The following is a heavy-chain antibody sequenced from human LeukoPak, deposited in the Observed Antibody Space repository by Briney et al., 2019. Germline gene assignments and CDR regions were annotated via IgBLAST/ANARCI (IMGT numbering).Heavy chain of an antibody. CDR1: GYTFTSYG. V-gene: IGHV1-18*01. CDR3: ARDYGIGYYGSGSCPDY. CDR2: ISAYNGNT. D-gene: IGHD3-10*01. Sequence: ASVKVSCKASGYTFTSYGISWVRQAPGQGLEWMGWISAYNGNTNYAQKLQGRVTMTTDTSTSTAYMELRSLRSDDTAVYYYARDYGIGYYGSGSCPDYWGQGTLVTVSS. J-gene: IGHJ4*02.